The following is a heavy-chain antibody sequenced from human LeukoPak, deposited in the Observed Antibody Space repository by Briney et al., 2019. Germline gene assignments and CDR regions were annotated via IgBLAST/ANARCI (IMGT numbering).Heavy chain of an antibody. V-gene: IGHV1-69*13. CDR1: GGSFSRYA. CDR2: IIPIFGTA. J-gene: IGHJ4*02. CDR3: ARGSGETGGYYYVY. Sequence: ASVKVSCKASGGSFSRYAISWVRQAPGQGLEWMGGIIPIFGTANYAQKFQGRVTITADESTRTAYTELRTLRSEDTAIYYCARGSGETGGYYYVYWGRGTPVTVSS. D-gene: IGHD3-22*01.